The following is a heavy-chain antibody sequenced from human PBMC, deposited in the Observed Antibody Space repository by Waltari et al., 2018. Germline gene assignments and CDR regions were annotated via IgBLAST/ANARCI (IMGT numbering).Heavy chain of an antibody. J-gene: IGHJ4*02. CDR1: GGSISSYY. CDR2: IYTSGST. D-gene: IGHD3-10*01. V-gene: IGHV4-4*07. CDR3: AREVGLPFAPYSMVRGVYYFAY. Sequence: QVQLQESGPGLVKPSETLSLTCTVSGGSISSYYWSWIRQPAGKGLEWIGRIYTSGSTNYNPSLKSRVTMSVDTSKNQFSLKLSSVTAADTAVYYCAREVGLPFAPYSMVRGVYYFAYWGQGTLVTVSS.